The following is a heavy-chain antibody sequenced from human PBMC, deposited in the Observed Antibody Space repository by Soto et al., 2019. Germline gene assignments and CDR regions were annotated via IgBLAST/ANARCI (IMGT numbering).Heavy chain of an antibody. D-gene: IGHD6-19*01. J-gene: IGHJ4*02. CDR2: ISWNSGSI. CDR3: AKDTSEWLVSFDY. Sequence: GGSLRLSCAASGFTFDDYAMHWVRQAPGKGLEWVSGISWNSGSIGYADSVKGRFTISRDNAKNSLYLQMNSLRAEDTALYYCAKDTSEWLVSFDYWGQGTLVTVSS. V-gene: IGHV3-9*01. CDR1: GFTFDDYA.